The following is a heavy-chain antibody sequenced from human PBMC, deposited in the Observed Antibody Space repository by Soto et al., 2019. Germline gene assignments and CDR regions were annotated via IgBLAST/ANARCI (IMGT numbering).Heavy chain of an antibody. J-gene: IGHJ4*02. CDR1: GGSISSGSHY. D-gene: IGHD6-13*01. Sequence: QLQLQESGPGLVEPSETLSLTCSVSGGSISSGSHYWGWIRQPPGKGLQWIGNIYYRGNTYYNPSPKRRFTISVAKSKVQASLQWTSVPDTDTAVYSCASHKDTSSRYLLPDYWGQGALGTVS. V-gene: IGHV4-39*01. CDR2: IYYRGNT. CDR3: ASHKDTSSRYLLPDY.